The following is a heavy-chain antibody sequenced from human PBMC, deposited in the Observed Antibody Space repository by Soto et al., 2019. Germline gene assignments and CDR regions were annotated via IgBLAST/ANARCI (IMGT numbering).Heavy chain of an antibody. V-gene: IGHV3-64*01. CDR2: ISSNGGST. D-gene: IGHD5-12*01. CDR1: GFTFSSYA. Sequence: AGGSLILACAGSGFTFSSYAIHWVRQAPGKGLEYVSAISSNGGSTYYANSVKGRFTISRDNSKNTLYLQMGSLRAEDMAVYYCARDPRVATILYYYYYYMDGWGKGTTVTVS. J-gene: IGHJ6*03. CDR3: ARDPRVATILYYYYYYMDG.